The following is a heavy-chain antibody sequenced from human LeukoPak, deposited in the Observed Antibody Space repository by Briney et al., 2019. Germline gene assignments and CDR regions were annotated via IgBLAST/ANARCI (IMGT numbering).Heavy chain of an antibody. CDR3: ARDRWASYYGSGSFTSYGMDV. D-gene: IGHD3-10*01. CDR1: GYTFTGYY. V-gene: IGHV1-2*02. J-gene: IGHJ6*02. Sequence: ASVKVSCKASGYTFTGYYMHWVRQAPGQGLEWIGWINPNSGGTNYAQKFQGRVTMTRDTSISTAYMELSRLRSDDTAVYYCARDRWASYYGSGSFTSYGMDVWGQGTTVTVSS. CDR2: INPNSGGT.